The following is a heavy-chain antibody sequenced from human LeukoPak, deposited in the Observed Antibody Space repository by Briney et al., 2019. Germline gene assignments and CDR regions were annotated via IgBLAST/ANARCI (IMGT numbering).Heavy chain of an antibody. J-gene: IGHJ4*02. CDR2: IIPIFGTA. CDR3: ASRSRGYSSSSVYFDY. Sequence: ASVKVSCKASGGTFSSYAISWVRQAPGQGLEWMGGIIPIFGTANYAQKFQGRVTITADESTSTAYMELSSLRSEDTAVYYCASRSRGYSSSSVYFDYWGQGTLVTVSS. V-gene: IGHV1-69*13. D-gene: IGHD6-6*01. CDR1: GGTFSSYA.